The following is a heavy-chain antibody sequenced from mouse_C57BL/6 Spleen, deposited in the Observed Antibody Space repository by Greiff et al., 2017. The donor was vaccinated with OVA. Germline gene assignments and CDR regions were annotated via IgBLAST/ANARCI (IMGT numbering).Heavy chain of an antibody. CDR3: ASLYGNYAMDY. J-gene: IGHJ4*01. V-gene: IGHV7-3*01. CDR2: IRNKANGYTT. D-gene: IGHD2-1*01. CDR1: GFTFTDYY. Sequence: EVMLVESGGGLVQPGGSLSLSCAASGFTFTDYYMSWVRQPPGKALEWLGFIRNKANGYTTEYSASVKGRFTISRDNSQSILYLQMNALRAEDSATYYCASLYGNYAMDYWGQGTSVTVSS.